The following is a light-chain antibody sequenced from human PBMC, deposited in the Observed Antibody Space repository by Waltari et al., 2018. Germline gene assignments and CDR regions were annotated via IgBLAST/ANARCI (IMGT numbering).Light chain of an antibody. CDR2: DAS. V-gene: IGKV1-12*01. Sequence: DIQMTQSPSSVSASVVYRFTITCRASQDISRWLAWYQQKAGKAPKFLIYDASTLQSGVPSRFSGSGSGTDFTLTISSLQPEDFATYYCQQGNDFPLTFGGGTKVEI. J-gene: IGKJ4*01. CDR3: QQGNDFPLT. CDR1: QDISRW.